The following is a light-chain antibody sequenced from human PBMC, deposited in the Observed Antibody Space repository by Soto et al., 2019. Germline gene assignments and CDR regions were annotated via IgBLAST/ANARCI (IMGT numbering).Light chain of an antibody. CDR3: HQYDNLPPWT. V-gene: IGKV1-33*01. CDR2: DAS. CDR1: QDISNY. Sequence: DIQMTQSPSSLSASVGDRVTITCQASQDISNYLNWYQQKPGKAPKLLIYDASNLETGVPSRFSGSGSGTDFTFTISSPQPEDIATYYCHQYDNLPPWTFGQGTKVEIK. J-gene: IGKJ1*01.